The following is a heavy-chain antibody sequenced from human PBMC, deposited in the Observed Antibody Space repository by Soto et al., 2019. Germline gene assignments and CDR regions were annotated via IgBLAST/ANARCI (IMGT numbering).Heavy chain of an antibody. D-gene: IGHD2-15*01. J-gene: IGHJ4*02. CDR1: GFTFSDYY. V-gene: IGHV3-11*06. Sequence: QVQLVESGGGLVKPGRSLRLSCAASGFTFSDYYMSWIRQAPGKGLEWVSYISGSSSYTNYADSVKGRFTISRDNAKNSLYLQMNSLRVEDTAVYYCARNPGYCSGGSCYSDYWGQGALVTVSS. CDR3: ARNPGYCSGGSCYSDY. CDR2: ISGSSSYT.